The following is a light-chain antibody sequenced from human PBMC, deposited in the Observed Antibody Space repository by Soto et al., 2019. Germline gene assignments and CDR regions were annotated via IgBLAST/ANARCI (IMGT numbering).Light chain of an antibody. CDR3: QQYNSYSPWT. Sequence: ILMTQSPSSLSAFVGDRVTITCRASQDIGNFLAWYQQKPGKVPKLLIFDASTLQTGVPSRFGGGGSGTEFTLTISGLQPDDFATYYCQQYNSYSPWTFGPGTKVDIK. J-gene: IGKJ1*01. V-gene: IGKV1-5*01. CDR2: DAS. CDR1: QDIGNF.